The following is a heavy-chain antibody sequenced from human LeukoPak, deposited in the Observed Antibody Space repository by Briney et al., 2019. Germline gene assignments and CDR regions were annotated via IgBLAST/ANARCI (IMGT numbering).Heavy chain of an antibody. CDR2: ISSSSSTI. CDR3: ARDLLEYSSSSTYFDY. D-gene: IGHD6-6*01. Sequence: GGSLRLSCVAPGFTFSSYSMNWVRQAPGKGLEWVSYISSSSSTIYYADSVKGRFTISRDNAKNSLYLQMNSLRAEDTAVYYCARDLLEYSSSSTYFDYWGQGTLVTVSS. V-gene: IGHV3-48*01. CDR1: GFTFSSYS. J-gene: IGHJ4*02.